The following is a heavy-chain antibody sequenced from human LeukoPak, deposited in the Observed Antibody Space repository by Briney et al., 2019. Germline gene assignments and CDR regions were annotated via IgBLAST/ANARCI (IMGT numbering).Heavy chain of an antibody. CDR1: GFSFSSYG. CDR2: IWHDGSHQ. D-gene: IGHD4-17*01. J-gene: IGHJ4*02. Sequence: PGRSLRLSCSASGFSFSSYGMHWVRQAPGKGLEWVAVIWHDGSHQYYADSEEGRFTISRDNSRNTVYLQMDRLRVEDTAVYYCARDATEYGDSHFDWWGQGTLVTVSS. CDR3: ARDATEYGDSHFDW. V-gene: IGHV3-33*01.